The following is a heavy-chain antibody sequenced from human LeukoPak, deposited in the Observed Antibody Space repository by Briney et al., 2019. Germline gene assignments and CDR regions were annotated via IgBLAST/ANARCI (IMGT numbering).Heavy chain of an antibody. CDR3: ARGLGSSTSRHTFDI. Sequence: GGSLRLSCAASGFSFSSYVMSWVRQAPGKGLEWVSAISGSGGSTYFADSVKGRFTISRDNSKDTLYLQMNSLSAEDTAIYYCARGLGSSTSRHTFDIWGQGTMATVSS. D-gene: IGHD2-2*01. CDR2: ISGSGGST. CDR1: GFSFSSYV. J-gene: IGHJ3*02. V-gene: IGHV3-23*01.